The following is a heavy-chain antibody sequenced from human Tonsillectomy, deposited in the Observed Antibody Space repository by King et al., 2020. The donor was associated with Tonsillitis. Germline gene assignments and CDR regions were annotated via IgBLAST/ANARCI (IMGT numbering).Heavy chain of an antibody. CDR1: GYSFSNYW. V-gene: IGHV5-51*01. D-gene: IGHD2-15*01. Sequence: EVQLVESGAEVKKPGESLKISCKGSGYSFSNYWIGWVRQMPGKGLEWMGIIYPRESDTRYSPSFQGQVTISADKSISTAYLQWSSLKASDTAMYYCARPFFPCSGGSCYYFGAFDIWGQGTMVAVSS. CDR2: IYPRESDT. J-gene: IGHJ3*02. CDR3: ARPFFPCSGGSCYYFGAFDI.